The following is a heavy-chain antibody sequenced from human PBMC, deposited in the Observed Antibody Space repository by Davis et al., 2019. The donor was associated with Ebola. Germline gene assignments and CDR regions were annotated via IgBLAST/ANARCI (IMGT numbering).Heavy chain of an antibody. CDR3: AREFKE. J-gene: IGHJ1*01. CDR2: IYYSGST. Sequence: MPGGSLRLSCTVSGGSISSYYWSWIRQPPGKGLEWIGYIYYSGSTNYNPSLKSRVTISVDTSKNQFSLKLSSVTAADTAVYYCAREFKEWGQGTLVTVSS. CDR1: GGSISSYY. V-gene: IGHV4-59*12.